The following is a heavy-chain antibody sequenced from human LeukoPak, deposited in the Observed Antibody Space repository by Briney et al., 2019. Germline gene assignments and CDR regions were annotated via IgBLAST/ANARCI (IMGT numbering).Heavy chain of an antibody. CDR3: ARTDPSTEGIKYYFDY. Sequence: SQTLSLTCTVSGGSISSGGYYWSWIRQHPGKGLEWIGYIYYSGSTYYNPSLKSRVTISVDTSKNQFSLKLSSVTAADTAVYYCARTDPSTEGIKYYFDYWGQGTLVTVFS. CDR2: IYYSGST. CDR1: GGSISSGGYY. D-gene: IGHD5-12*01. V-gene: IGHV4-31*03. J-gene: IGHJ4*02.